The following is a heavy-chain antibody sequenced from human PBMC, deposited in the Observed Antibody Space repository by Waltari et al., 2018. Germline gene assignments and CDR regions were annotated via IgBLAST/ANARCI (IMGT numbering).Heavy chain of an antibody. Sequence: QVQLVESGGGGVQPGRSLGLSCAPSGFTFRRSGRHGVRQAPGKGLEWVAVISDDGSNKYYADSVKGRFTISRDNSKNTLYLQMNSLRAEDTTVYYCAKVGAAAGTVDYWGQGTLVTVSS. CDR3: AKVGAAAGTVDY. D-gene: IGHD6-13*01. CDR1: GFTFRRSG. J-gene: IGHJ4*02. CDR2: ISDDGSNK. V-gene: IGHV3-30*18.